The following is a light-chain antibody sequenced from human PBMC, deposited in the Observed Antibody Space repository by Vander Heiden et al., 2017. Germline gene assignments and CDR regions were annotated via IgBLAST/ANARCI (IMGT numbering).Light chain of an antibody. CDR2: EDS. CDR3: QSYGSASVV. Sequence: NFRLTHPHSAAESPGNPVIISCTRSGGSIADSSVHWYQQRPGDSPKTVIFEDSHRASGVPGRFSGSVDHSSNSASLTISGLRTEDEAAYYCQSYGSASVVFGGGTKLTVL. V-gene: IGLV6-57*01. J-gene: IGLJ2*01. CDR1: GGSIADSS.